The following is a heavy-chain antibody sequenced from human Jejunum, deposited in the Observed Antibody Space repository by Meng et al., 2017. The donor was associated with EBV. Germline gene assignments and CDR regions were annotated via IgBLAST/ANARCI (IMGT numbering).Heavy chain of an antibody. CDR3: AGNGYYALEY. V-gene: IGHV4-4*02. CDR2: IYHGGGT. Sequence: QVQLQVAGPRLEKPSGALSLPCVVSGCSISDNDWWSWVRQPPGKGLEWLGEIYHGGGTNYNPSLESRVTISVDKSKNQFSLKLNSVTVADTAVYYCAGNGYYALEYWGPGILVTVSS. J-gene: IGHJ4*02. CDR1: GCSISDNDW. D-gene: IGHD3-22*01.